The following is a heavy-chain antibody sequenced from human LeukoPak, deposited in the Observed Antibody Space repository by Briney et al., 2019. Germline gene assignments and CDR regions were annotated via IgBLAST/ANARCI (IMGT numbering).Heavy chain of an antibody. CDR3: ARDGRLAAARAFDP. V-gene: IGHV1-18*01. J-gene: IGHJ5*02. Sequence: ASVKVSCKASGYSFTSYGISWVRRTPGQGLEWMGWISAYNGNTKYAQKLQGRLTMTTDPSTSTAYMELRSLRSGDTAVYYCARDGRLAAARAFDPWGQGTLVTVSS. D-gene: IGHD6-13*01. CDR1: GYSFTSYG. CDR2: ISAYNGNT.